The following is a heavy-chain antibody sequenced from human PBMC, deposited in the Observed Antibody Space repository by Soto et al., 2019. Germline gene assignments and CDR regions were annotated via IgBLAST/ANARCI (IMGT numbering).Heavy chain of an antibody. J-gene: IGHJ5*02. CDR2: ISSNGDST. CDR1: GFTFSMFS. CDR3: VHPRSTVQIPPT. D-gene: IGHD4-17*01. Sequence: LRLSCSASGFTFSMFSMHWVRQAPGKGLEYVSGISSNGDSTYYADPVKGRFTISRDNSKNTLYLQMSSLRAVDTAVYYCVHPRSTVQIPPTWGQGTLVTVSS. V-gene: IGHV3-64D*06.